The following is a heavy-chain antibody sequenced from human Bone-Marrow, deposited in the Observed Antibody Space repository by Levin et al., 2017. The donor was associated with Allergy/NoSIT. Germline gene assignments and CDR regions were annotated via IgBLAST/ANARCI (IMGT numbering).Heavy chain of an antibody. CDR3: AKENSAGYSSY. J-gene: IGHJ4*02. Sequence: GESLKISCAASGFTFSSYAMSWVRQAPGKGLEWVSAVSDNGGRTWYTDSVKGRFTISRDNSKNTLYLQMNSLRAEDTAVYYCAKENSAGYSSYWGQGTLVTVSS. CDR2: VSDNGGRT. CDR1: GFTFSSYA. D-gene: IGHD1-26*01. V-gene: IGHV3-23*01.